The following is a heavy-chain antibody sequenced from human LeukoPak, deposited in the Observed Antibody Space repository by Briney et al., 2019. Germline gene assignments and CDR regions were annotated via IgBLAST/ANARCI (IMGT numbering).Heavy chain of an antibody. V-gene: IGHV4-34*01. CDR2: INHSGST. CDR1: GGSFSGYY. Sequence: SGTLSLTCAVYGGSFSGYYWSWIRQPPGKGLEWIGEINHSGSTNYNPSLKSRVTISVDTSKNQFSLKLSSVTAADTAVYYCARHVLGLLWFGEFLNWFDPWGQGTLVTVSS. D-gene: IGHD3-10*01. CDR3: ARHVLGLLWFGEFLNWFDP. J-gene: IGHJ5*02.